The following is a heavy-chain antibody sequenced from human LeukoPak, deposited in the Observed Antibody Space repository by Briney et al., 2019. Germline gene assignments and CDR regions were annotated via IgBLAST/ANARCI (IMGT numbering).Heavy chain of an antibody. V-gene: IGHV3-23*01. CDR1: GLNFNDAA. D-gene: IGHD5-24*01. J-gene: IGHJ3*01. Sequence: GGSLRLSCAAPGLNFNDAAMTWVRQPPGKGLEWVSLIASSGRNTYYTDSVRGRFTISRDNSKKTLSLQMNSLRVEDTAIYYCAKDIQLSAWGLGTMVTVSS. CDR3: AKDIQLSA. CDR2: IASSGRNT.